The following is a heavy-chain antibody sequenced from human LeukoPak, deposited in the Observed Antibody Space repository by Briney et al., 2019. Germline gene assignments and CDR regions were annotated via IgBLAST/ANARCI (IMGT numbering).Heavy chain of an antibody. V-gene: IGHV1-18*01. Sequence: ASVKVSCKASGYTFTSYGISWVRQAPGQGLEWMGWISAYNGNTNYAQKPQGRVTMTTDTSTSTAYMELRSLRSDDTAVYYCARGSVAVDPSGWFDPWGQGTLVTVSS. CDR1: GYTFTSYG. J-gene: IGHJ5*02. D-gene: IGHD6-19*01. CDR2: ISAYNGNT. CDR3: ARGSVAVDPSGWFDP.